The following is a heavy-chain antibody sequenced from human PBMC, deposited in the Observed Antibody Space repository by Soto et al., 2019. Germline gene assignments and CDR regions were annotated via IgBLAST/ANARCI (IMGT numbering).Heavy chain of an antibody. V-gene: IGHV4-4*07. D-gene: IGHD1-20*01. CDR3: SCLYNWNGWSDY. CDR1: GVSITSYY. J-gene: IGHJ4*02. CDR2: SYSSGST. Sequence: QVQLQESGPGLVKPSETLSFTCTVSGVSITSYYWSWIRQPAGKGLEWIGRSYSSGSTNYNPSLKSRVTMSIDTSKNPFSLKLSSVTAADTAVYYCSCLYNWNGWSDYWGQGTLVTVSS.